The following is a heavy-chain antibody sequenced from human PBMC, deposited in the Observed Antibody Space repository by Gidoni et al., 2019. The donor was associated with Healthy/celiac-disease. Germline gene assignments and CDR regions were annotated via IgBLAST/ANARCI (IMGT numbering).Heavy chain of an antibody. CDR3: ARSGLEYQLLLRY. D-gene: IGHD2-2*01. CDR2: ISYDGSNK. V-gene: IGHV3-30*03. J-gene: IGHJ4*02. Sequence: QVQLVESGGGVVQPGRSLRLSCAASGFTFSSYGMHWVRQAPGKGLEWVAVISYDGSNKYYADSVKGRFTISRDNSKNTLYLQMNSLRAEDTAVYYCARSGLEYQLLLRYWGQGTLVTVSS. CDR1: GFTFSSYG.